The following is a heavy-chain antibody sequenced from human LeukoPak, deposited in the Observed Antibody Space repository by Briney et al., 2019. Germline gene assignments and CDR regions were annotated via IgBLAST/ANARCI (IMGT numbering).Heavy chain of an antibody. CDR3: ARDVSSTPNWEFDY. V-gene: IGHV1-46*01. CDR2: INPSGGST. J-gene: IGHJ4*02. D-gene: IGHD1-26*01. Sequence: ASVKVSCKVSGYTLTELSMHWVRQAPGQGLEWMGIINPSGGSTSYAQKFQGRVTMTRDTSISTAYVEVNWLISDDTAIYYCARDVSSTPNWEFDYWGQGTQVTVSS. CDR1: GYTLTELS.